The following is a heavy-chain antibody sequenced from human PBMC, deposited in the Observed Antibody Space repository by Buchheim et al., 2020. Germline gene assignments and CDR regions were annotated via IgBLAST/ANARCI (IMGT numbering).Heavy chain of an antibody. Sequence: QLQLQESGPGLVKPSETLSLTCTVSGGSISSSSYYWGWIRQPPGKGLEWIGSIYYSGSTYYNPSLKSRVTISVNTSKKQFTLKLSSVTAADTAVYYCASGPFEYYYDSSGYYLDWGYWGQGTL. V-gene: IGHV4-39*07. J-gene: IGHJ4*02. D-gene: IGHD3-22*01. CDR1: GGSISSSSYY. CDR2: IYYSGST. CDR3: ASGPFEYYYDSSGYYLDWGY.